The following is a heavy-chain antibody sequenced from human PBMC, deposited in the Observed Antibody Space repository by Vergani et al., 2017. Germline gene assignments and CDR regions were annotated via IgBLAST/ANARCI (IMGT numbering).Heavy chain of an antibody. CDR1: GGSISSSNW. CDR3: ARDRTSYCSSSSCYRDAFDI. D-gene: IGHD2-2*01. Sequence: QVQLQESGPGLVKPSQTLSLTCTVSGGSISSSNWWSWVRQPPGKGLEWIGELYHSGSTNYNPSLKSRVTISVDKSNNQFSLKLGSVTAADTAVYYCARDRTSYCSSSSCYRDAFDIGGQGTMVTVSS. V-gene: IGHV4-4*02. J-gene: IGHJ3*02. CDR2: LYHSGST.